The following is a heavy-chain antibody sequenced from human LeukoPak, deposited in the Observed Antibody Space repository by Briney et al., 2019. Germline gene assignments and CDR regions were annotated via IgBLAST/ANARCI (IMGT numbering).Heavy chain of an antibody. V-gene: IGHV3-33*01. J-gene: IGHJ6*02. CDR1: GFTFSSYG. CDR3: ARDQGPYYYYGMDV. Sequence: PGGSLRLSCAASGFTFSSYGMLWVRQAPGKGLEWVAVIWYDGSNEYYADSVKGRFTISRDNSKNTPYLQMNSLRAEDTAVYYCARDQGPYYYYGMDVWGQGTTVTVSS. CDR2: IWYDGSNE.